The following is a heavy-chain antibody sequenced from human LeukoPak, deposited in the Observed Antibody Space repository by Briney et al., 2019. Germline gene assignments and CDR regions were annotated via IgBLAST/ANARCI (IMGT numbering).Heavy chain of an antibody. D-gene: IGHD6-19*01. V-gene: IGHV3-23*01. Sequence: GGSLRLSCAASGFTFSSYAMSWVRQAPGKGLEWVSAISGRGGSTYYADSVKGRFTISRDNSKNTLYLQMNSLRAEDTAVYYCAKDSRPSSGWKKYYYYGMDVWGQGTTVTVSS. CDR2: ISGRGGST. CDR3: AKDSRPSSGWKKYYYYGMDV. CDR1: GFTFSSYA. J-gene: IGHJ6*02.